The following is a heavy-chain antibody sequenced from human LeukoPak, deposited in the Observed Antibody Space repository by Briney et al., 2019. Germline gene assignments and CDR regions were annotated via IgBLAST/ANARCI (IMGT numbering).Heavy chain of an antibody. CDR1: GFTFDDFG. D-gene: IGHD5-12*01. V-gene: IGHV3-20*04. CDR2: INWNGGRT. CDR3: ARKWLSNAFDF. J-gene: IGHJ3*01. Sequence: SGGSLRLSCAASGFTFDDFGMSWVRQAPGKGVEWVSGINWNGGRTGYGDSVKGRFTISRDNAKNSLYLQMNSLKVEDTAFYYCARKWLSNAFDFWGQGTTVTVSS.